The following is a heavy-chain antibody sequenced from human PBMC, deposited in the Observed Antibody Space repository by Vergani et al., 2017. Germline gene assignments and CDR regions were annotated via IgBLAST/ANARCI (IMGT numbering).Heavy chain of an antibody. J-gene: IGHJ3*01. CDR3: VRDVRVSRT. CDR1: GFTFSTYD. CDR2: IGTAGDT. Sequence: EVQLMESGGGVVQPGGSLRLSCAASGFTFSTYDMHWVRQATGKGLEWVSAIGTAGDTYYPGSVNGRFTISRDNAKNSLYLDMSSLRAEDTAVYYCVRDVRVSRTWGQGTLVAVSS. V-gene: IGHV3-13*01.